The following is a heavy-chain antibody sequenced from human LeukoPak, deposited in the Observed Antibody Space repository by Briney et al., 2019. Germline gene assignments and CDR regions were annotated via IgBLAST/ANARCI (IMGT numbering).Heavy chain of an antibody. V-gene: IGHV4-61*02. J-gene: IGHJ4*02. CDR2: IYTSGST. Sequence: PSETLSLTCTVSGGSISSGSYYWSWIRQPAGKGLEWTGRIYTSGSTNYNPSLKSRVTISVDTSKNQFSLKLSSVTAADTAVYYCARDLSGEYYFDYWGQGTLVTVSS. D-gene: IGHD2/OR15-2a*01. CDR3: ARDLSGEYYFDY. CDR1: GGSISSGSYY.